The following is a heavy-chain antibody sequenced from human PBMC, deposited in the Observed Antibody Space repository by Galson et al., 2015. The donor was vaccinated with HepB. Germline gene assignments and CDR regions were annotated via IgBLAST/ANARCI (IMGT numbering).Heavy chain of an antibody. Sequence: LSLTCTVSGGSISSYYWSWIRQPPGKGLEWIGYIYYSGSTNYNPSLKSRVTISVDTSKNQFSLKLSSVTAADTAVYYCARVGTIFGVVRSNYYYGMDVWGQGTTVTVSS. D-gene: IGHD3-3*01. CDR3: ARVGTIFGVVRSNYYYGMDV. V-gene: IGHV4-59*01. CDR2: IYYSGST. J-gene: IGHJ6*02. CDR1: GGSISSYY.